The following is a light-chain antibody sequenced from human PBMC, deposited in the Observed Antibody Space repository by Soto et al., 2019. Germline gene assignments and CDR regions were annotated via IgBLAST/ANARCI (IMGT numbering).Light chain of an antibody. V-gene: IGKV3-20*01. CDR3: QHYGNSPLYT. Sequence: EIVLTQSPGTLSLSPGERATLSCRASQSVDSSYLAWYRQKPGQAPRLLIHGASSRATGIPDRFSVSGSGTDFSVTISRLEPEDFAVYYCQHYGNSPLYTFGQGTNLEIK. CDR2: GAS. CDR1: QSVDSSY. J-gene: IGKJ2*01.